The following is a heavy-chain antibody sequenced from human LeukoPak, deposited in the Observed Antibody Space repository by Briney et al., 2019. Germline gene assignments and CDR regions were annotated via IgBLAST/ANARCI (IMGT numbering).Heavy chain of an antibody. CDR2: IIPIFGTA. J-gene: IGHJ1*01. Sequence: GASVTVSCKASGGTFSSYAISWVRQAPGQGLEWMGGIIPIFGTANYAQKFQGRVTITTDESTSTAYMELSSLRSEDTAVYYCARGYYDSSGYYWDEYFQHWGQGTLVTVSS. V-gene: IGHV1-69*05. CDR1: GGTFSSYA. CDR3: ARGYYDSSGYYWDEYFQH. D-gene: IGHD3-22*01.